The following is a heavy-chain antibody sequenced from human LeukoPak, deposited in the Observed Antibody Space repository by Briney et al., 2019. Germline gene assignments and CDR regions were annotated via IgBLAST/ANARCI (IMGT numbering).Heavy chain of an antibody. Sequence: SKTLSLTCAVYGGSFSGYYWSWIRQPPGKGLEWFGEINHSESTNYNPSLKSRVTISVDTSKNQFSLKLSSVTAADTAVYYCARGDDSSGYSTFDIWGQGTMVTVSS. CDR1: GGSFSGYY. V-gene: IGHV4-34*01. J-gene: IGHJ3*02. CDR2: INHSEST. CDR3: ARGDDSSGYSTFDI. D-gene: IGHD3-22*01.